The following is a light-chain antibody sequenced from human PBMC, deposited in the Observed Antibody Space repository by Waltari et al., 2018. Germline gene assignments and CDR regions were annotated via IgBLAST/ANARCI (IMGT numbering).Light chain of an antibody. Sequence: IVLTQSPGTPSLSPGEGATLSCRTSQTIRTTYLAWYQQKPGQAPTLLIYGAFSRATGIPDRFTGSGSGTDFSLTISSLEPEDFATYYCQQYDISPLTFGGGTKVEIK. CDR1: QTIRTTY. CDR2: GAF. V-gene: IGKV3-20*01. J-gene: IGKJ4*01. CDR3: QQYDISPLT.